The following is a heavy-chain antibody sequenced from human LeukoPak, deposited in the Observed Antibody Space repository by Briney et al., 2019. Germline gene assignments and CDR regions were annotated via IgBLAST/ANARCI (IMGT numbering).Heavy chain of an antibody. D-gene: IGHD5-18*01. V-gene: IGHV3-23*01. J-gene: IGHJ6*02. CDR3: AKANGGYSYGILNYYYYGMDV. CDR2: ISGSGGST. Sequence: GGSLRLSCAASGFTFSSYAMSWVRQAPGKGLEWVSAISGSGGSTYYADSVKGRFTISRDNSKNTLYLQMNSLRAEDTAVHYCAKANGGYSYGILNYYYYGMDVWGQGTTVTVSS. CDR1: GFTFSSYA.